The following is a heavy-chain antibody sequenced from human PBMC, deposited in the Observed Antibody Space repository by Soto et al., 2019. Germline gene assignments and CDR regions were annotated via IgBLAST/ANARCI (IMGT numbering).Heavy chain of an antibody. CDR3: VKGGWLDF. CDR2: ISDDGTRT. Sequence: EVQLLESGGGLVQPGGSLRLSCAASGFTFNTFEMSWVRQAPGRGLEWVSFISDDGTRTYYADAVKGRFTISRDNSKYTLYLQMNSLTVEDTAVYACVKGGWLDFWGQGTLVTGSS. CDR1: GFTFNTFE. V-gene: IGHV3-23*01. J-gene: IGHJ5*01. D-gene: IGHD3-16*01.